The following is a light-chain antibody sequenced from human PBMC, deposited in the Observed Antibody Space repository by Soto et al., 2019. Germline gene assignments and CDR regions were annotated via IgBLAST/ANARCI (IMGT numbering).Light chain of an antibody. V-gene: IGLV1-40*01. J-gene: IGLJ2*01. CDR2: GNT. CDR1: SSNIGAGYD. CDR3: QSYASSLSAVV. Sequence: QSVLTQPPSVSGAPGQRVTISCTGSSSNIGAGYDVHWYQHLPGTAPKLLIYGNTNRPSGVPDRFSGSKSGTSASLAITGLQAEDEADYYCQSYASSLSAVVFGGGTKVTVL.